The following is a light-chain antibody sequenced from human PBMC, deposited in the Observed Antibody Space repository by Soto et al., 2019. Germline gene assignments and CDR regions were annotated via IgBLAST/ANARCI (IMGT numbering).Light chain of an antibody. J-gene: IGLJ1*01. CDR3: SSYAANSPYF. CDR1: SSDFNNYDH. CDR2: EVN. Sequence: QSALTQPPSVSGSPGQSVAISCTGTSSDFNNYDHVSWYQRPPGTGPKLIIFEVNNRPSGVPDRFSGSKSGTTASLTISGLQAEDEGEYYCSSYAANSPYFFRTGTKVTGL. V-gene: IGLV2-18*02.